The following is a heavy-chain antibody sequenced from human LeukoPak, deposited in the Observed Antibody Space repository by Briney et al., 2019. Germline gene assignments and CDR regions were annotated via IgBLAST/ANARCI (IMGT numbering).Heavy chain of an antibody. CDR1: GGSISSGDYY. CDR3: ARETAMVRGAYDY. Sequence: SQTLSLTCTVSGGSISSGDYYWSWIRQHPGKGLEWIGYVYYSGSTYYNPSLKSRVTISVDTSKNQFSLKLSSVTAADTAVYYCARETAMVRGAYDYWGQGTLVTVSS. D-gene: IGHD3-10*01. CDR2: VYYSGST. V-gene: IGHV4-31*03. J-gene: IGHJ4*02.